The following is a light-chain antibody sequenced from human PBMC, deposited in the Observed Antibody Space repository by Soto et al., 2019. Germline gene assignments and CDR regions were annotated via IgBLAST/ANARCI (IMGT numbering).Light chain of an antibody. CDR2: LGS. Sequence: EIVMTQSPLSLPVTPGEPASISCRSSQSLLHSNGYNFLDWYLQKPGQSPQLLIYLGSSRSSGVPDRFSGSGSGTSFTLTISSLQPEDFATYYCQQLLSYPITFGQGTRLEI. CDR1: QSLLHSNGYNF. J-gene: IGKJ5*01. CDR3: QQLLSYPIT. V-gene: IGKV2-28*01.